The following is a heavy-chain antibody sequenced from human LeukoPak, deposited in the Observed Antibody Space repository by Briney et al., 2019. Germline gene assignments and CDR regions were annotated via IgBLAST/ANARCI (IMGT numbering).Heavy chain of an antibody. J-gene: IGHJ4*02. Sequence: SVPLSLTCTLSGRSISSYHWSWIRKPPGKGLEWIGYIYYSGSTNYNPSLKSRVTISVDTSKNQFSLKLSAVTAADTAVYYCARHVPAVAGSPIDYWGQGTLVTVSS. CDR3: ARHVPAVAGSPIDY. D-gene: IGHD6-19*01. CDR2: IYYSGST. V-gene: IGHV4-59*08. CDR1: GRSISSYH.